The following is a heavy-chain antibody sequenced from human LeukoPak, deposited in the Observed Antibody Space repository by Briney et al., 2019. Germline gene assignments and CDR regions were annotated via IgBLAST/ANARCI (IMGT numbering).Heavy chain of an antibody. CDR3: AELGITMIGGV. CDR1: GFTFSSYN. Sequence: GGSLRLSRAASGFTFSSYNMNWVRQAPGKGLEWVSSISSSSNYIYYADSVKGRFTISRDNAKNSLYLQMKSLRAEDTAVYYCAELGITMIGGVWGKGTTVTISS. D-gene: IGHD3-10*02. V-gene: IGHV3-21*01. CDR2: ISSSSNYI. J-gene: IGHJ6*04.